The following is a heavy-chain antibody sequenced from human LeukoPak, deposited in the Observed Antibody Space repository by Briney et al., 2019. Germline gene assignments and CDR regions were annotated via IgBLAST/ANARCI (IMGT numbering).Heavy chain of an antibody. CDR3: ARLRTMINDAFDI. CDR2: INPNSGGT. CDR1: VYTLTGYY. D-gene: IGHD3-22*01. J-gene: IGHJ3*02. V-gene: IGHV1-2*02. Sequence: GASVKVSCKASVYTLTGYYMHWVPQAPGQGLEWMGWINPNSGGTNYAQKFQGRVTMTRVTSITTAYMELSRLRSDDTAMYYCARLRTMINDAFDIWGQGTMVTVFS.